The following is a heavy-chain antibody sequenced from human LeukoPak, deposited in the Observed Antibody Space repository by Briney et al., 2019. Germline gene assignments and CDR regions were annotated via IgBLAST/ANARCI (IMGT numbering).Heavy chain of an antibody. J-gene: IGHJ5*02. CDR2: TYYRSTWYN. V-gene: IGHV6-1*01. CDR3: ARRLTQYDCFDP. Sequence: SQTLSLSCAIPGDSVSSNSVTWNWIRRSPSRGIGWLGRTYYRSTWYNDYAVSVRGRITVNPDTSKNQFSLHLNSVTPEDTAVYYCARRLTQYDCFDPWGQGILVTVSS. D-gene: IGHD2-2*01. CDR1: GDSVSSNSVT.